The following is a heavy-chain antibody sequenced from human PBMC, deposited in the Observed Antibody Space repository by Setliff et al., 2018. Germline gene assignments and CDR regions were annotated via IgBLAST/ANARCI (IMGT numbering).Heavy chain of an antibody. D-gene: IGHD3-10*01. CDR1: GFSFSDYS. V-gene: IGHV3-21*01. CDR3: GPGGKGLLEN. CDR2: ISSSSTYI. J-gene: IGHJ4*02. Sequence: GGSLRLSCAASGFSFSDYSMNWVRQAPGKGLEWVSSISSSSTYIFYADSVRGRFTVSRDNAKNSLYLQMNSLRAEDTAIYYCGPGGKGLLENWGQGTLGTSPQ.